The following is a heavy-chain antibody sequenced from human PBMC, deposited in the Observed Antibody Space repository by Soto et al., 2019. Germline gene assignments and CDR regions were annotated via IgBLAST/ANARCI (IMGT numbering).Heavy chain of an antibody. D-gene: IGHD1-26*01. CDR2: ISGSGGST. Sequence: EVQLLESGGGLVQPGGSLRLSCAASGFTFSSNAMRWVRQARGKGLEWVSAISGSGGSTYYADSVKGRFTISRDNSKNTLYLQMNSLRAEDTAVYYCARRGSGSYYDYWGQGTLVTVSS. V-gene: IGHV3-23*01. CDR3: ARRGSGSYYDY. J-gene: IGHJ4*02. CDR1: GFTFSSNA.